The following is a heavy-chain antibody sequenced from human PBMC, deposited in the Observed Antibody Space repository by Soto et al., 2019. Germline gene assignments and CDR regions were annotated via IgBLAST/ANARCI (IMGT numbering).Heavy chain of an antibody. J-gene: IGHJ4*02. V-gene: IGHV4-59*01. CDR2: IYFTGST. CDR3: ARVDSGYVRGFDY. Sequence: SESLSLTCTVSSGSISNYDWSGIRQPPGKGVERIGYIYFTGSTRYNSSLKSRVTISVDTSKNQFSLKLYSVPAADTAVYYCARVDSGYVRGFDYWGQGILVTVSS. D-gene: IGHD5-12*01. CDR1: SGSISNYD.